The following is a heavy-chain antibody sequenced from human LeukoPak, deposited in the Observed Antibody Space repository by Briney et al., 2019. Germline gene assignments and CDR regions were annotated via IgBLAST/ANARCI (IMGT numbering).Heavy chain of an antibody. V-gene: IGHV4-31*03. D-gene: IGHD3-22*01. CDR3: ARDSYDSSGYKD. CDR2: IYYSGST. J-gene: IGHJ4*02. Sequence: TSQTLSLTCTVSGGSISSGGYYWSWIRQHPGKGLEWIGYIYYSGSTYYNPSLKSRVTISVDTSKNQFSLKLSSVTAADTAVYYCARDSYDSSGYKDWGRGTLVTVSS. CDR1: GGSISSGGYY.